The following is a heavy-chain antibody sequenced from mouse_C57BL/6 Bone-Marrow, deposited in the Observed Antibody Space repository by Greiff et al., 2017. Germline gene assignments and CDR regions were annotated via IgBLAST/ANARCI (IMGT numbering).Heavy chain of an antibody. D-gene: IGHD2-5*01. Sequence: QVQLQQSGPGLVQPSQSLSITCTVSGFSLTSYGVHWVRQSPGKGLEWLGVIWRGGSTDYNAAFMYRLSITKDNSKSKVFFKMNSLQADDTAIYYCAGLGSNYVFAYWGQGTLVTVSA. CDR3: AGLGSNYVFAY. V-gene: IGHV2-5*01. J-gene: IGHJ3*01. CDR2: IWRGGST. CDR1: GFSLTSYG.